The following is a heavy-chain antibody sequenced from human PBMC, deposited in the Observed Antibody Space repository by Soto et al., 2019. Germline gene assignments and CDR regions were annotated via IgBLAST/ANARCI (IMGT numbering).Heavy chain of an antibody. CDR1: GFTFSSYS. V-gene: IGHV3-48*02. CDR3: ARDSGYSYGPIDY. D-gene: IGHD5-18*01. J-gene: IGHJ4*02. Sequence: EVQLVESGGGLVQPGGSLRLSCAASGFTFSSYSMNWVRQAPGKGLEWVSYISSSSSTIYYADSVKGRFTISRDNAKNSLYLQMNSLRYEDTAVYYCARDSGYSYGPIDYCGQGTLVTVSS. CDR2: ISSSSSTI.